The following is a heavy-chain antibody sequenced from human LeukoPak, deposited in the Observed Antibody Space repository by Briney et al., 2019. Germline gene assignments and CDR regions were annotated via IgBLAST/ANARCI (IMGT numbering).Heavy chain of an antibody. CDR1: GFTFSSYG. V-gene: IGHV3-33*01. CDR2: IWYDGSNK. Sequence: GGSLRLSCAASGFTFSSYGMHWVRQAPGKGLEWVAVIWYDGSNKYYADSVKGRFTISRDNSKNTLYLQMNSLRAEDTAVYYCARGMNRFWSGYYIGDFDYWGQGTLVTVSS. J-gene: IGHJ4*02. CDR3: ARGMNRFWSGYYIGDFDY. D-gene: IGHD3-3*01.